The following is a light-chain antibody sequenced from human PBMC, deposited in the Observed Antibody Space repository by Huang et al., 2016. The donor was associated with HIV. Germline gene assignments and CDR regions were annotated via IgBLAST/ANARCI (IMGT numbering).Light chain of an antibody. J-gene: IGKJ4*01. V-gene: IGKV2-28*01. CDR2: MGS. CDR3: MQALQTPPT. Sequence: DIVMTQSPLSLPVTPGEPASISCRSSQSLLHSNGYNYLDWYLQKPGQSPQLLIYMGSNRASGVPDMFSGSGSGTDFTLKISRVEADDVGVYYCMQALQTPPTFGGGTKVEIK. CDR1: QSLLHSNGYNY.